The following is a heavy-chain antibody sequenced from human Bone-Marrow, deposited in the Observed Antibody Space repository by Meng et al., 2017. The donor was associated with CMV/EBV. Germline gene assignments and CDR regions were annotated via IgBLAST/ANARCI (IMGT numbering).Heavy chain of an antibody. CDR3: ARDLGNGRITMSY. Sequence: GESLKISCAASGFTFSSYSMNWVRQAPGKGLEWVSSIAGSGAGTNHADSVKGRFTISRGNSKNTLYLQMNSLRAEDTAVYYCARDLGNGRITMSYWGQGTLVTVSS. V-gene: IGHV3-23*01. J-gene: IGHJ4*02. CDR2: IAGSGAGT. CDR1: GFTFSSYS. D-gene: IGHD3-10*02.